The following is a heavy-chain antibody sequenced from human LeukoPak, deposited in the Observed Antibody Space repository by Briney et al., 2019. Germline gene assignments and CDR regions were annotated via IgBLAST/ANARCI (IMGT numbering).Heavy chain of an antibody. CDR1: EFTFSSYS. CDR3: ARDTTNYDFWSGYEYYFDY. V-gene: IGHV3-21*01. Sequence: GGSLRLSCAASEFTFSSYSMNWVRQAPGKGLEWVSSISSSSSSYIYYADSVKGRFTISRDNAKNSLYLQMNSLRAEDTAVYYCARDTTNYDFWSGYEYYFDYWGQGTLVTVSS. D-gene: IGHD3-3*01. CDR2: ISSSSSSYI. J-gene: IGHJ4*02.